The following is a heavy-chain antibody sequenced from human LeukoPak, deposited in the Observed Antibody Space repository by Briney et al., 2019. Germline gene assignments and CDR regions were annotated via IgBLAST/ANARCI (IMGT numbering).Heavy chain of an antibody. CDR3: VFSSSWSYYFDY. CDR2: IDWDDDK. Sequence: SGPTLVNPTQTLTLTCTFSGFSLSTSGMRVSWIRQPPGKALEWLARIDWDDDKFYSTSLKTRLTISKVTSKNQVVLTKTNTDPVDTATYYCVFSSSWSYYFDYWGQGTLVTVSS. CDR1: GFSLSTSGMR. V-gene: IGHV2-70*04. J-gene: IGHJ4*02. D-gene: IGHD6-13*01.